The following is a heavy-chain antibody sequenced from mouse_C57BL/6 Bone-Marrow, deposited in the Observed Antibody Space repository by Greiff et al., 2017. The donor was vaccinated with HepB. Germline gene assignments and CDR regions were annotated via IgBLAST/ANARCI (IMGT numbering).Heavy chain of an antibody. J-gene: IGHJ3*01. CDR1: GFTFSDYY. D-gene: IGHD2-3*01. Sequence: EVMLMESGGGLVQPGGSLKLSCAASGFTFSDYYMYWVRQTPEKRLEWVAYISNGGGSTNYPDTVKGRYTISRDNAKNTLYLQMSRLKSEDTAMYYYARHDDGYYPAWFAYWGQGTLVTVSA. CDR2: ISNGGGST. CDR3: ARHDDGYYPAWFAY. V-gene: IGHV5-12*01.